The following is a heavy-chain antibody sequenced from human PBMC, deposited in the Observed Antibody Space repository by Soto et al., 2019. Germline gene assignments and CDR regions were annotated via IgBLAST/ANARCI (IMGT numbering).Heavy chain of an antibody. J-gene: IGHJ3*02. CDR3: PRQNIENSNGLYDAFNI. D-gene: IGHD5-18*01. CDR1: GYTFTDYY. Sequence: ASVKVSCKTSGYTFTDYYTHWVRQAPGQGLEWMGWMNPKSGGAYFAQKFQGRVTLTRDTSIGTAYIEVNSLTSDDTAVYFCPRQNIENSNGLYDAFNIWDQGKRIIVSS. CDR2: MNPKSGGA. V-gene: IGHV1-2*02.